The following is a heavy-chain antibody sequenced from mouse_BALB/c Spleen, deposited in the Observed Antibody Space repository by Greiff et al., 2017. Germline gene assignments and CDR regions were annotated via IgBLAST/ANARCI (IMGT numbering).Heavy chain of an antibody. V-gene: IGHV10S3*01. CDR2: IRSKSNNYAT. Sequence: EVQLVETGGGLVQPKGSLKLSCAASGFTFNTNAMNWVRQAPGKGLEWVARIRSKSNNYATYYADSVKDRFTISRDDSQSMLYLQMNNLKTEDTAMYYCVRGMNYGTWGQGTLVTVSA. D-gene: IGHD1-1*01. CDR3: VRGMNYGT. CDR1: GFTFNTNA. J-gene: IGHJ3*01.